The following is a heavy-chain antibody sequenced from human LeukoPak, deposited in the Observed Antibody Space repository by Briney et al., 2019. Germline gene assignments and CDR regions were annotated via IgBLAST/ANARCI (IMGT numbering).Heavy chain of an antibody. CDR3: AITARITIFGVVTAPLDY. CDR1: GYTFTGYY. Sequence: ASVKVSCKASGYTFTGYYMHWVRQAPGQGLERMGWINPNSGGTNYAQKFQGRVTMTRDTSISTAYMELSRLRSDDTAVYYCAITARITIFGVVTAPLDYWGQGTLVTVSS. J-gene: IGHJ4*02. CDR2: INPNSGGT. D-gene: IGHD3-3*01. V-gene: IGHV1-2*02.